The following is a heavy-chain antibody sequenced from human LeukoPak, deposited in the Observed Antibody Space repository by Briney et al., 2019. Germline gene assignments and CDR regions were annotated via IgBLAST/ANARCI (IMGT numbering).Heavy chain of an antibody. V-gene: IGHV3-33*01. D-gene: IGHD1-26*01. CDR1: GFTFSSYG. Sequence: GRSLRLSRAASGFTFSSYGMHWVRQDPGKGLEWVAVMWYDGSNKYYADSVKGRFTISRDNSKNTLYLQMNSLRAEDTAVYYCARDPGGDYWGQGTLVTVSS. CDR2: MWYDGSNK. CDR3: ARDPGGDY. J-gene: IGHJ4*02.